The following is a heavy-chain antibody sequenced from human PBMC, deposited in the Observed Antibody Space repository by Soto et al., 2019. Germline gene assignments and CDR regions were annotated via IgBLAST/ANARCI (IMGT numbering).Heavy chain of an antibody. D-gene: IGHD3-10*01. CDR2: INPNSGGT. Sequence: GASVKVSCKASGYTFTSYYMHWVRQAPGQGLKWMGWINPNSGGTNYAQKFQGWVTMTRDTSISTAYMELSRLRSDDTAVYYCARAGGYYYYYMDVWGKGTTVTVSS. CDR1: GYTFTSYY. CDR3: ARAGGYYYYYMDV. V-gene: IGHV1-2*04. J-gene: IGHJ6*03.